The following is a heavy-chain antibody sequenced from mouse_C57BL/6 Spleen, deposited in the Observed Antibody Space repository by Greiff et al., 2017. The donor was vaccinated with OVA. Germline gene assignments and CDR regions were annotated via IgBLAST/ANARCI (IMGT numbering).Heavy chain of an antibody. CDR2: IYPGDGDT. Sequence: VQLQQSGAELVKPGASVKISCKASGYAFSSYWMNWVKQRPGKGLEWIGQIYPGDGDTNYNGKFKGKATLTADKSSSTAYMQLSSLTSEDSAVYFCARRTTVVATRYYFDYWGQGTTLTVSS. J-gene: IGHJ2*01. CDR1: GYAFSSYW. V-gene: IGHV1-80*01. CDR3: ARRTTVVATRYYFDY. D-gene: IGHD1-1*01.